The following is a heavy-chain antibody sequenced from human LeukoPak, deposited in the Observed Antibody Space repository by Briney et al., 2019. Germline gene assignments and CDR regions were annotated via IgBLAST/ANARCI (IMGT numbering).Heavy chain of an antibody. CDR3: AKDLNCSSTSCYTTDY. D-gene: IGHD2-2*02. CDR2: ISSGGTTI. J-gene: IGHJ4*02. CDR1: GMSFSSYE. V-gene: IGHV3-48*03. Sequence: GGSLRLSCAASGMSFSSYEMNWVRQAPGKGLEWVSYISSGGTTIYYADSVKGRFTISRDNSKNTLYLQMNSLRAEDTAVYYCAKDLNCSSTSCYTTDYWGQGTLVTVSS.